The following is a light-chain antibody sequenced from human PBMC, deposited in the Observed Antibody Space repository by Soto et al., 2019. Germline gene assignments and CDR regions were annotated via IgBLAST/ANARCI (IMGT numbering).Light chain of an antibody. J-gene: IGLJ1*01. CDR2: QDS. CDR3: QEWDSSTYV. CDR1: KLGDKY. V-gene: IGLV3-1*01. Sequence: SYELTQPPSVSVSPGQTASITCSGDKLGDKYACWYQQKPGQSPVLVIYQDSQRPSGIPERFSASNSGNPATLTISGTQAMDEDDYYCQEWDSSTYVFGTGTKVTVL.